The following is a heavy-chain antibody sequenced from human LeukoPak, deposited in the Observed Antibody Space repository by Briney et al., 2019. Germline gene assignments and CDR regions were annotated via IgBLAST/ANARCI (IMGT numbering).Heavy chain of an antibody. CDR3: AKSLRQYTGSYCKDY. CDR2: ISYDGSKE. J-gene: IGHJ4*02. V-gene: IGHV3-30*18. D-gene: IGHD1-26*01. CDR1: GFTFSSYG. Sequence: GGSLRLSCATSGFTFSSYGMHWVRQAPGEGLEWVAFISYDGSKEYYADSVKGRFTVSRDNSKTTLYLQMNSLRVEDTAVYYCAKSLRQYTGSYCKDYWGQGTLVTVSS.